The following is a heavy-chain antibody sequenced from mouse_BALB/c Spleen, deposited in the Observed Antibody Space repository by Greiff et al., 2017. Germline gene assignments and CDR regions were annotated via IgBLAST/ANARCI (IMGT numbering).Heavy chain of an antibody. J-gene: IGHJ4*01. CDR3: ARQKYYGKDAMDY. CDR1: GFTFSSYA. V-gene: IGHV5-9-3*01. D-gene: IGHD2-1*01. Sequence: EVQLVESGGGLVKPGGSLKLSCAASGFTFSSYAMSWVRQTPEKRLEWVATISSGGSYTYYPDSVKGRFTISRDNAKNTLYLQMSSLRSEDTAMYYCARQKYYGKDAMDYWGQGTSVTVSS. CDR2: ISSGGSYT.